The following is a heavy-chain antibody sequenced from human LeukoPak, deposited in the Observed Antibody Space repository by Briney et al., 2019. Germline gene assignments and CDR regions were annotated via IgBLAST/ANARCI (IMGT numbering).Heavy chain of an antibody. CDR1: GFILSSYW. CDR2: IKQDGSEK. CDR3: ATSQQLVLAYYYYGMDV. J-gene: IGHJ6*02. V-gene: IGHV3-7*01. D-gene: IGHD6-6*01. Sequence: GGSLRLSCAASGFILSSYWMSWVRQAPGKGLEWVANIKQDGSEKYYVDSVKGRFTISRDNAKNSLYLQMNSLRAEDTAVYYCATSQQLVLAYYYYGMDVWGQGTTVTVSS.